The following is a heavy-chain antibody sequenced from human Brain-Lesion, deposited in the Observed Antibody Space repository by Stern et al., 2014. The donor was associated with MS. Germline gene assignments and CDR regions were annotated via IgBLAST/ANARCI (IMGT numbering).Heavy chain of an antibody. CDR1: GGSISRSTYY. D-gene: IGHD3-16*01. Sequence: VQLVESGPGLVKPSETLSLTCTVSGGSISRSTYYWGWLRLSPGKGLEWIGSVYYSGRTFYNPSLKSRVTIPVHMSTNQFSPQLASVTAADTGLYYCARASGLFEYWGQGVLVTVSS. V-gene: IGHV4-39*01. CDR3: ARASGLFEY. CDR2: VYYSGRT. J-gene: IGHJ4*02.